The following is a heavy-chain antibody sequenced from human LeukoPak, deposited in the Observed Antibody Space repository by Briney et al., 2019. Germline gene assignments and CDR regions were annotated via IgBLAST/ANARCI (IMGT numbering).Heavy chain of an antibody. J-gene: IGHJ4*02. CDR2: INAGNGNT. V-gene: IGHV1-18*01. CDR1: GYTFTSYG. CDR3: ARGHDILTGNYDY. Sequence: ASVKVSCKASGYTFTSYGISWVRQAPGQGLEWMGWINAGNGNTKYSQKFQGRVTITRDTSASTVYMELSSLRSEDTAVYYCARGHDILTGNYDYWGQGTLVTVSS. D-gene: IGHD3-9*01.